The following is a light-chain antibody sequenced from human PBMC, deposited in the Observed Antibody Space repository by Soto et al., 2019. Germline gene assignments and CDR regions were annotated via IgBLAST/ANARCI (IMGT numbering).Light chain of an antibody. CDR2: GAS. Sequence: EIVLTQSPGTLSLSPGERATLSCRASQSVRNSYLAWYQQKAGQAPRLLIYGASRRATGIPDRFSGTGSGTDFTLTITRLEPEDFAVYYCQQYGCSPLVTIGGGTKVEI. CDR1: QSVRNSY. CDR3: QQYGCSPLVT. V-gene: IGKV3-20*01. J-gene: IGKJ4*01.